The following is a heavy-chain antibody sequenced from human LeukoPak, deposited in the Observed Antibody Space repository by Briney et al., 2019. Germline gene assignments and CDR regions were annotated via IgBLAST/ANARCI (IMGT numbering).Heavy chain of an antibody. J-gene: IGHJ4*02. CDR3: ARRDDSSGYHKIFDY. V-gene: IGHV4-39*01. CDR2: IYYGENT. CDR1: GDSISSGPYY. D-gene: IGHD3-22*01. Sequence: SETLSLTCTVSGDSISSGPYYWGWIRQPPGTGLEWIGNIYYGENTYYNPSLKSRVTISIDTSNNQFYLKLSSPTAADTAVYYCARRDDSSGYHKIFDYWGQGTLVTVSS.